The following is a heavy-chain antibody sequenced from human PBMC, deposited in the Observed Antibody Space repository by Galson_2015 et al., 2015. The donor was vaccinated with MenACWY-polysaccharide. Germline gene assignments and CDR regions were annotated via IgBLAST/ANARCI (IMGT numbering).Heavy chain of an antibody. Sequence: SPRLSCAASGLTFRGSGMHWVRQAPGKGLEWVAVIQYDGSQKQYIDSVKGRFTISRDNSKNTLYLEMNSLRAEDTALYYCAREGSRIVFHAFDVWGQGTMVTVSS. CDR1: GLTFRGSG. V-gene: IGHV3-33*01. CDR3: AREGSRIVFHAFDV. CDR2: IQYDGSQK. J-gene: IGHJ3*01. D-gene: IGHD3-10*02.